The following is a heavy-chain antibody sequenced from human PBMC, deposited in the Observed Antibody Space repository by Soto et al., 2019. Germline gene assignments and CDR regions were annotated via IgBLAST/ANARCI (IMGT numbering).Heavy chain of an antibody. CDR1: GLTVSSNY. D-gene: IGHD6-6*01. CDR2: IYTDGST. CDR3: TTGGSSLGY. J-gene: IGHJ4*02. Sequence: PVWSLRLSCAASGLTVSSNYMSWVRKAPGKWLDWVSFIYTDGSTYYADSVKGRFTISRDNSKNTLYLQMNSLRAEDTAIYYCTTGGSSLGYWGQGTLVTVSS. V-gene: IGHV3-53*01.